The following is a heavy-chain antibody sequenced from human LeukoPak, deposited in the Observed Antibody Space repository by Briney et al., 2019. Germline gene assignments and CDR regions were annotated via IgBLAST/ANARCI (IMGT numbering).Heavy chain of an antibody. V-gene: IGHV4-59*02. Sequence: SETLSLTCTVSGGSVSSYYWSWIRQPPGKGLEWIGYIYYSGSTNYNPSLKSRVTMSADTSKTQFSLRLSSVTAADTAVYYCGRMEYYFDYWGQGTLVTVSS. J-gene: IGHJ4*02. CDR3: GRMEYYFDY. D-gene: IGHD3-3*01. CDR2: IYYSGST. CDR1: GGSVSSYY.